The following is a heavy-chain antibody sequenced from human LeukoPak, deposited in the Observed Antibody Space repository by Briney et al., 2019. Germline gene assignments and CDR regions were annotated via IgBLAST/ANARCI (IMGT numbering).Heavy chain of an antibody. D-gene: IGHD1-26*01. J-gene: IGHJ4*02. Sequence: PGGSLSLSFAAPGFPLRSNYMGWVRQAPGKGLEGVSVIYSGGSTYYADSVQGRVTISRDNSKNTLYLQMNRLRAEDTAVYYCARDCVGPGATTHYWGQGTLVTVSS. CDR3: ARDCVGPGATTHY. CDR1: GFPLRSNY. V-gene: IGHV3-53*01. CDR2: IYSGGST.